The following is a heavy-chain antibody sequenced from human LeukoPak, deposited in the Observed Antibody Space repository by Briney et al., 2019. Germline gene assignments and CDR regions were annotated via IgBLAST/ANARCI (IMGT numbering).Heavy chain of an antibody. CDR3: TRLVNGFYFDY. V-gene: IGHV1-2*06. Sequence: GASVKVSCKASGYTFTGYYMHWVRQAPGQGLEWMGRINPNSGGTNYAQKFQGRVTMTRDTSISTAYMELSRLRSDDTAVYYCTRLVNGFYFDYWGQGTLVTVSS. CDR2: INPNSGGT. D-gene: IGHD3-9*01. CDR1: GYTFTGYY. J-gene: IGHJ4*02.